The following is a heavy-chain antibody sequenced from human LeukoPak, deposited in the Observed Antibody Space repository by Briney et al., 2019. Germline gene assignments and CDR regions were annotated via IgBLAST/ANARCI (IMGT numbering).Heavy chain of an antibody. D-gene: IGHD3-22*01. CDR3: ARVGGYSYYFDY. V-gene: IGHV3-30-3*01. Sequence: GGSLRLSCAASGFTFSRYAMHWVRQAPGKGLEWVAVISDDGTFTLYGDSVRGRFTISRDSSKNTLYLQMNSLRLEDTAVYYCARVGGYSYYFDYWGQGTLVTVSS. CDR1: GFTFSRYA. CDR2: ISDDGTFT. J-gene: IGHJ4*02.